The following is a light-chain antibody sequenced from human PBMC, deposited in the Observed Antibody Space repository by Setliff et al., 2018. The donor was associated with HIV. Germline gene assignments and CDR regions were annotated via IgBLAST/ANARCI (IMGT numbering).Light chain of an antibody. J-gene: IGLJ2*01. CDR1: SSDVGSYNL. CDR2: EVS. V-gene: IGLV2-23*02. Sequence: SALTQPASVSGSPGQSITISCTGTSSDVGSYNLVSWYQQHPGKAPKLMIYEVSKRPSGVSNRFSGSKSVNTASLTISGLQAEDEADYYCCSYAGSSTLFGGGTK. CDR3: CSYAGSSTL.